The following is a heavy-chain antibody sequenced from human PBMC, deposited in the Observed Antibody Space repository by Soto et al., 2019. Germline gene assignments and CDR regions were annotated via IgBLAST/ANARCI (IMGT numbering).Heavy chain of an antibody. D-gene: IGHD1-26*01. J-gene: IGHJ6*02. V-gene: IGHV4-30-4*08. CDR2: IYRSGNT. CDR3: ARVGVPVSTAPFFYYGLGV. CDR1: GGSISGDDYY. Sequence: QVHLQESGPGLVKPSQTLSLTCTVSGGSISGDDYYWSWLRQPPGRGLEWIGDIYRSGNTYYNPSLKSRVAMSVATSKNQFSLNVTSVTAADTAVYYCARVGVPVSTAPFFYYGLGVWGQWTTVSVSS.